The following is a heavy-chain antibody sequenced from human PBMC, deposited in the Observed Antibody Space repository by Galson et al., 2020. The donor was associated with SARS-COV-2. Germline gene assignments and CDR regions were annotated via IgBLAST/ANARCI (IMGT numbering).Heavy chain of an antibody. V-gene: IGHV1-24*01. CDR1: GYTLTELS. CDR3: ATATPLAAAISWFDP. J-gene: IGHJ5*02. Sequence: ASVKFSCKVSGYTLTELSMHWVRQAPGNGLEWMGGFDPEDGETIYAQKFQGRVTMTEDTSTDTAYMELSSLRSEDTAVYYCATATPLAAAISWFDPWGQGTLVTVSS. D-gene: IGHD2-2*02. CDR2: FDPEDGET.